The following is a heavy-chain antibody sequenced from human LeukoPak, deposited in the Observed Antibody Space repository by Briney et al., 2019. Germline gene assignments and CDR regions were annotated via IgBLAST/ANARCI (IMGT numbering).Heavy chain of an antibody. Sequence: GGSLRLSRAASGFTFSSYEMNWVRQAPGKGLEWVSYISSSGTTISYADSVPGRFTISRDNAKNSLYLQMNSLRAEDTAVYYCARVGWSTGEYYFDYWGQGTLVTVSS. V-gene: IGHV3-48*03. J-gene: IGHJ4*02. CDR1: GFTFSSYE. D-gene: IGHD3-16*01. CDR3: ARVGWSTGEYYFDY. CDR2: ISSSGTTI.